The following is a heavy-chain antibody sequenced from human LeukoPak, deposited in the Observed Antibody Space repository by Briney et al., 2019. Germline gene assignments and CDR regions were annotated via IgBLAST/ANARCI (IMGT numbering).Heavy chain of an antibody. J-gene: IGHJ4*02. CDR1: GGTFSSYA. D-gene: IGHD2-2*01. CDR2: IIPIFGTA. CDR3: ARDYCSSTSCLFDY. Sequence: SVKVSCKASGGTFSSYAISWVRQAPGQGLEWMGGIIPIFGTAKYAQKFQGRVTITADESTSTAYMELSRLRSDDTAVYYCARDYCSSTSCLFDYWGQGALVTVSS. V-gene: IGHV1-69*13.